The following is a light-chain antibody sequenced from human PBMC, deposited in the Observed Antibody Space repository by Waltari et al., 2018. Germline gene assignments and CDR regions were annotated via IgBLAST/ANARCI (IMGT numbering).Light chain of an antibody. Sequence: DIVMTQSPDSLAVSLGERATINCKSSRSVLYSSNNKNYLAWYQQKSGQPPKLLIYWASTREFGVPDRFSGSGSGTDFTLTISSLQAEDVAVYYCQQYYSTPWTFGRGTKVEIK. CDR1: RSVLYSSNNKNY. CDR2: WAS. V-gene: IGKV4-1*01. CDR3: QQYYSTPWT. J-gene: IGKJ1*01.